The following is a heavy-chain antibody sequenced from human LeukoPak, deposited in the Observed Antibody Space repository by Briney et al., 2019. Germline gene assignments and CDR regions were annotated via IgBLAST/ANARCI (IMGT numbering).Heavy chain of an antibody. CDR2: IYYTGST. J-gene: IGHJ4*02. Sequence: PSETLSLTCTVSGGSMSNSSYYWGWIRQPPGKGLEWIGSIYYTGSTYYNPSFKSRITISVDTSKNQFSLKVISVTAADTAVYYCARRSTVLSNYYFDYWGQGTLVTVSS. CDR1: GGSMSNSSYY. D-gene: IGHD4-11*01. CDR3: ARRSTVLSNYYFDY. V-gene: IGHV4-39*01.